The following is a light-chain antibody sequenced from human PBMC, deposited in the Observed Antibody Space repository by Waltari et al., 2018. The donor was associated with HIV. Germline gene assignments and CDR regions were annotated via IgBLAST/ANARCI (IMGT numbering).Light chain of an antibody. CDR2: EVS. Sequence: QSALTQPPSVSGSPGQSVTISCTGTSSAVGSYNRFSWYQQPPGTAPKLMIYEVSNRPSGVPDRFSGSKSGNTASLTISGLQAEDEADYYCGSYTSSSTWVFGGGTKLTVL. J-gene: IGLJ3*02. CDR3: GSYTSSSTWV. V-gene: IGLV2-18*02. CDR1: SSAVGSYNR.